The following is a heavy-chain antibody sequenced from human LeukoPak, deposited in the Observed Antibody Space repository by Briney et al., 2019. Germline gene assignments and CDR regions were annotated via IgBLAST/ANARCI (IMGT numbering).Heavy chain of an antibody. CDR2: IYPDDSDT. J-gene: IGHJ6*02. CDR3: SRLFRSSAYSRPDV. D-gene: IGHD3-22*01. V-gene: IGHV5-51*01. Sequence: GESLKISCRGSASTFSSYWIAWVRQLPGKGLEWMGIIYPDDSDTRYSPSFQGQVTISADKSVTTAYLQWNNLKASDSAIYYCSRLFRSSAYSRPDVWGQGTTVTVSS. CDR1: ASTFSSYW.